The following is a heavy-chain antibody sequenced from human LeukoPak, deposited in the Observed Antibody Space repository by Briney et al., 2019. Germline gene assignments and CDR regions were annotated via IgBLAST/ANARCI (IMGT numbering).Heavy chain of an antibody. D-gene: IGHD3-22*01. CDR2: IKSDGST. Sequence: PGGSLRLSCAASGFTFSSYWMHWVRQAPGKGLVWVSRIKSDGSTRYADSVKGRFTVSRDNAENTVSLQMNSLRAEDTGVYYCARAPSEIGGYYPEYFRHWGQGTLVIVSS. V-gene: IGHV3-74*01. CDR3: ARAPSEIGGYYPEYFRH. CDR1: GFTFSSYW. J-gene: IGHJ1*01.